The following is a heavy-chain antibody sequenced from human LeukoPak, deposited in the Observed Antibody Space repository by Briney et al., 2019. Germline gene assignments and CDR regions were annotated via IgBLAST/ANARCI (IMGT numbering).Heavy chain of an antibody. D-gene: IGHD6-19*01. CDR1: GGSISNYY. CDR3: VKSGGYGLIDY. J-gene: IGHJ4*02. Sequence: SETLSLTCTVSGGSISNYYWGWIRQPPGMGLGWIGSIYYTGSTYYNASLQSRVTISIDMSKNQFSLRLSSVTAADTAMYYCVKSGGYGLIDYWGQGTLVTVSS. CDR2: IYYTGST. V-gene: IGHV4-39*01.